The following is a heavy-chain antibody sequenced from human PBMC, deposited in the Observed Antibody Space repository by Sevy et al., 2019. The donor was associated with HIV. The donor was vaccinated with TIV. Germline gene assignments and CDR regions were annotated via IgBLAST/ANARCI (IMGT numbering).Heavy chain of an antibody. CDR1: GFTFSNAW. CDR2: IKSKTDGGTT. J-gene: IGHJ4*02. V-gene: IGHV3-15*01. CDR3: TTGRYYYGSGSDTAVDY. Sequence: GESLKISCAASGFTFSNAWMSWVRQAPGKGLEWVGRIKSKTDGGTTDYAAPVKGRFTISRDDSKNTLYLQMNSLKTEDTAVYYCTTGRYYYGSGSDTAVDYWGQGTLVTVSS. D-gene: IGHD3-10*01.